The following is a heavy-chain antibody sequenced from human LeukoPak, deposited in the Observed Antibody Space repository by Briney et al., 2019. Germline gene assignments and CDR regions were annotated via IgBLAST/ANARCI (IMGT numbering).Heavy chain of an antibody. J-gene: IGHJ4*02. CDR3: ARDRGYSGYAHGY. CDR2: ILNSTYI. V-gene: IGHV3-69-1*01. D-gene: IGHD5-12*01. CDR1: GFTVSSNY. Sequence: PGGSLRLSCAASGFTVSSNYMSWVRQAPGKGLEWVSSILNSTYIYYSDSVKGRFTISRDNTKNSLYLQMDSLRAEDTAVYFCARDRGYSGYAHGYWGQGTLVTVSS.